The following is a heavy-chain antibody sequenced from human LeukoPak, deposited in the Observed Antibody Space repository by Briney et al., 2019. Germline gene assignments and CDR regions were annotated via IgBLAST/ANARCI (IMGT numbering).Heavy chain of an antibody. Sequence: GGSLRLSCAASGFTFSNAWMSWVRQAPGKGLEWVGRIKSKTDGGTTDYAAPVKGRFTISRDDSKNTLYLQMNSLKTEDTAVYYCTTEDVVVTAIYYFDYWGQGTLVTVPS. CDR2: IKSKTDGGTT. D-gene: IGHD2-21*02. CDR1: GFTFSNAW. CDR3: TTEDVVVTAIYYFDY. V-gene: IGHV3-15*01. J-gene: IGHJ4*02.